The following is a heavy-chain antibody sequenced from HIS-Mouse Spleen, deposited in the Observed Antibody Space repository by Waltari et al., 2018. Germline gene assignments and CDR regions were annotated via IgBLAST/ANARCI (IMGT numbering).Heavy chain of an antibody. J-gene: IGHJ2*01. CDR1: GGSTSSISYY. V-gene: IGHV4-39*07. CDR2: IYYSGST. CDR3: AREIPYSSSWYDWYFDL. Sequence: QLQLQESGPGLVKPSETLSLTCTVSGGSTSSISYYRGWIRQPPGKGLDWVGGIYYSGSTYYNPSLKSRVTISVDTSKNQFSLKLSSVTAADTAVYYCAREIPYSSSWYDWYFDLWGRGTLVTVSS. D-gene: IGHD6-13*01.